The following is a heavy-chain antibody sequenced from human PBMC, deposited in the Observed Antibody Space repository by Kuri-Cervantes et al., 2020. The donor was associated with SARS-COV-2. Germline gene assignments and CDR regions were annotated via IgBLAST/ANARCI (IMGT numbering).Heavy chain of an antibody. CDR1: GFTFSNYA. J-gene: IGHJ6*04. D-gene: IGHD2-8*02. V-gene: IGHV3-30-3*01. Sequence: LSLTCAASGFTFSNYAMHWVRQAPGKGLEWVAVISYDGSNKYYADSVKGRFTISRDNSKNTLYLQMNSLRAEDTAVYYCASWSVWGKGTAVTVSS. CDR2: ISYDGSNK. CDR3: ASWSV.